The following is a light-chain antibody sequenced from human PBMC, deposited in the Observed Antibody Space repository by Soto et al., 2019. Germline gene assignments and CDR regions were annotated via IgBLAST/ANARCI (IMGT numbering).Light chain of an antibody. CDR3: QQYNNWPPIT. CDR1: QSVRNN. J-gene: IGKJ5*01. Sequence: EIMMTQSPATLSVSPGERATLSCRASQSVRNNLAWYQQRRGQAPRLLIYYASTRATGVPARLSGSGSGTEFNLTISSLQSEDSALYYCQQYNNWPPITFGQVTRLEIK. V-gene: IGKV3-15*01. CDR2: YAS.